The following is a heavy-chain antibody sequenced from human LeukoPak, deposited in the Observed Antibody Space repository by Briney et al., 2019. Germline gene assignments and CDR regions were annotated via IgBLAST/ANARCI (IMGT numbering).Heavy chain of an antibody. Sequence: SETLSLTCTVSGDSISSYYWRWIRQPPGKGLEWIGYIYYSGSTYYNASLKSRVTISVDTSKTQFSLKLSSVTAADTAVYYCARAGSTVIHFWGQGTLVTVSS. CDR3: ARAGSTVIHF. CDR1: GDSISSYY. V-gene: IGHV4-59*01. J-gene: IGHJ4*02. CDR2: IYYSGST. D-gene: IGHD4-17*01.